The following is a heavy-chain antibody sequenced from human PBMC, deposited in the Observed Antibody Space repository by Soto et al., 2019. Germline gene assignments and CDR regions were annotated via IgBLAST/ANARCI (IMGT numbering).Heavy chain of an antibody. D-gene: IGHD3-9*01. CDR3: AKPPVWDYDMLTGFPDY. Sequence: GSLRLSCAGSGFSFSSFAMHWLRQAPGKGLEWVAVVSFDGSIKYSVDSVKGRFTISRDNSKNTLFLQMNSLRTEDTAVYYCAKPPVWDYDMLTGFPDYWGQGTLVTVSS. CDR2: VSFDGSIK. CDR1: GFSFSSFA. V-gene: IGHV3-30*18. J-gene: IGHJ4*02.